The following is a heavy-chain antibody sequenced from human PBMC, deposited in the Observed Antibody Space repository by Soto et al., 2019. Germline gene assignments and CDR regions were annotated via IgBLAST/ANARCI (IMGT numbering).Heavy chain of an antibody. J-gene: IGHJ2*01. CDR1: GFTFSSYA. Sequence: QVQLVESGGGVVQPGRSLRLSCAASGFTFSSYAMHWVRQAPGKGLEWVAVISYDGSNKYYADSVKGRFTISRDNSKNALYVRMNSLRAGDTAVYYCARDPLWGTAMVLWYFDLWGRGTLVTVSS. V-gene: IGHV3-30-3*01. D-gene: IGHD5-18*01. CDR2: ISYDGSNK. CDR3: ARDPLWGTAMVLWYFDL.